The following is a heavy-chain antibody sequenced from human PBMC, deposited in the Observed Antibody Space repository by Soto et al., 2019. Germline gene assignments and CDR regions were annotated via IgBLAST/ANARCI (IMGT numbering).Heavy chain of an antibody. CDR1: GGSFSGYS. CDR2: INHSGST. V-gene: IGHV4-34*01. J-gene: IGHJ6*02. D-gene: IGHD6-13*01. Sequence: TLSLTCAVYGGSFSGYSWSWIRQPPGKGLEWIGEINHSGSTNYNPSLKSRVTISVDTSKNQFSLKLSSVTAADTAVYYCARGRVAAAGPAGLGYGMDFWGQGTTVTVSS. CDR3: ARGRVAAAGPAGLGYGMDF.